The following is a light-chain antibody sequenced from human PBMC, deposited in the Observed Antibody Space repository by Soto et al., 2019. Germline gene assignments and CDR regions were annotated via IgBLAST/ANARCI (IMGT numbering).Light chain of an antibody. CDR2: GNT. CDR3: QSYDSSLSGDV. V-gene: IGLV1-40*01. J-gene: IGLJ1*01. Sequence: QSVLTQPPSVSGAPGQRVTISCTGSSSYIGAGYDVHWYQQLPGAAPKLLFYGNTNRPSGVPDRFSGSKSGTSASLAITGLQAEDEADYYCQSYDSSLSGDVFGTGTKVTVL. CDR1: SSYIGAGYD.